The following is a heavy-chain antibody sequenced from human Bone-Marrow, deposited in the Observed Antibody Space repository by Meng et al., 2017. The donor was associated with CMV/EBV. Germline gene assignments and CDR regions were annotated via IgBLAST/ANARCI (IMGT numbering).Heavy chain of an antibody. CDR3: GMDFWTGHPDF. V-gene: IGHV3-49*04. D-gene: IGHD3/OR15-3a*01. J-gene: IGHJ4*02. CDR1: GFTFRDYA. Sequence: GGSLRLSCAGSGFTFRDYAMSWVRQAPGKGLEWVGFIRSKVYGGTTEYAASVKGRFTISRDDSKGTAYLEMNSLKTEDTAVYYCGMDFWTGHPDFWGQGTLVTVSS. CDR2: IRSKVYGGTT.